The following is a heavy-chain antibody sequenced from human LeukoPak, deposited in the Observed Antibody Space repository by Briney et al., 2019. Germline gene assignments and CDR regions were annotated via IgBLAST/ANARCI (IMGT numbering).Heavy chain of an antibody. J-gene: IGHJ4*02. CDR2: ISSSSSYI. V-gene: IGHV3-21*01. Sequence: GGSLRLSCAASGFTVSSNYMSWVRQAPGKGLEWVSSISSSSSYIYYADSVKGRFTISRDNAKNSLYLQMNSLRAEDTAVYYCAREVRTAMVTCFDYWGQGTLVTVSS. CDR3: AREVRTAMVTCFDY. D-gene: IGHD5-18*01. CDR1: GFTVSSNY.